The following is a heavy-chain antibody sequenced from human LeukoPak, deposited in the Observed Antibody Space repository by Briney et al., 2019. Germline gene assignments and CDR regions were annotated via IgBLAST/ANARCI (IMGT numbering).Heavy chain of an antibody. CDR1: EFSFSTNW. CDR2: LNEDGSVK. J-gene: IGHJ4*02. V-gene: IGHV3-7*01. CDR3: ANVPRSTVSY. Sequence: GGSLRLSCAASEFSFSTNWMHWVRQTPGKGLEWVAELNEDGSVKYYVDSVKGRFTIPRANAKSLLFLQMYNLRTEDTGVYFCANVPRSTVSYWGRGTLVTVSS. D-gene: IGHD2-2*01.